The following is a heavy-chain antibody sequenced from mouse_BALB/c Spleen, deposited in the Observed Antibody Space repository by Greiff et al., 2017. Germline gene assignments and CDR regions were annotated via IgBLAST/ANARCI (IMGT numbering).Heavy chain of an antibody. Sequence: VKLMESGAELAKPGASVKMSCKASGYTFTSYWMHWVKQRPGQGLEWIGYINPSTGYTEYNQKFKDKATLTADKSSSTAYMQLSSLTSEDSAVYYCARGNYYGSFAYWGQGTLVTVSA. D-gene: IGHD1-1*01. CDR3: ARGNYYGSFAY. V-gene: IGHV1-7*01. J-gene: IGHJ3*01. CDR2: INPSTGYT. CDR1: GYTFTSYW.